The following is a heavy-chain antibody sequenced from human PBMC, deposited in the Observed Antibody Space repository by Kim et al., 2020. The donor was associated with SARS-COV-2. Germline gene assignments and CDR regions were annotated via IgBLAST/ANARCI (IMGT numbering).Heavy chain of an antibody. Sequence: VKGRFTISRDNSTNTRYLQMSSLRAEDTAVYYCVKARRMTIFGLGRYGMDVWGQGTTVTVS. D-gene: IGHD3-3*01. CDR3: VKARRMTIFGLGRYGMDV. V-gene: IGHV3-64D*09. J-gene: IGHJ6*02.